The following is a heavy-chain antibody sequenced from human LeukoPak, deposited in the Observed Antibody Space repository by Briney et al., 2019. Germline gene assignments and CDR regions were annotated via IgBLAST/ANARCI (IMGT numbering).Heavy chain of an antibody. J-gene: IGHJ3*02. V-gene: IGHV6-1*01. CDR3: ARFLIAQYDAFVI. CDR1: GDSVSSDSAE. Sequence: SQTLSLSCDISGDSVSSDSAEWGWSSHSPPRGLEGRGRTYYRSKWYNDYAVSVKSRIPINPDTSKNQFSLQLNSVTPEDTAVYYCARFLIAQYDAFVIWGQGTMVTVSS. CDR2: TYYRSKWYN. D-gene: IGHD2-21*01.